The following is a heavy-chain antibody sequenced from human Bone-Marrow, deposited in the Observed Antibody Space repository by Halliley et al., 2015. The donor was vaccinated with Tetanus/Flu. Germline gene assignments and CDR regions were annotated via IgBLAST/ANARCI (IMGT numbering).Heavy chain of an antibody. CDR2: ISVYNGNT. Sequence: LEWMGWISVYNGNTNYAQKFQGRVTMTSDTSTSTAYMELKSLRSDDTAVYYCAREAGDWDYWGQGTLVTVSS. V-gene: IGHV1-18*01. D-gene: IGHD2-21*01. J-gene: IGHJ4*02. CDR3: AREAGDWDY.